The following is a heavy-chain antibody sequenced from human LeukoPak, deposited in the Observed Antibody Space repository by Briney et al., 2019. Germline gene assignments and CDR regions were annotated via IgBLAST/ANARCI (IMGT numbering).Heavy chain of an antibody. D-gene: IGHD3-10*02. J-gene: IGHJ4*02. CDR3: ASSLHACYASLDY. CDR2: ISSSSSYI. V-gene: IGHV3-21*01. CDR1: GFTFSSYS. Sequence: GGSLRLSCAASGFTFSSYSMNWVRQAPGKGLEWVSSISSSSSYIYYADSVKGRVTISRDNAKNSLYLQMNSLRAEDTAVYYCASSLHACYASLDYWGQGTLGTVSS.